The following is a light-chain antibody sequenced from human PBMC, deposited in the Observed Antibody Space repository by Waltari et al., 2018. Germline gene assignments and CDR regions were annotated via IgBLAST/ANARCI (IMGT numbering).Light chain of an antibody. J-gene: IGKJ4*01. CDR2: NGF. CDR1: QSLVHSTGNTH. CDR3: MQSTHWPLT. V-gene: IGKV2-30*02. Sequence: DVVMTQSPLSLAVTLGQPASIPCRSSQSLVHSTGNTHLKWYLQRPGQSPRRLIYNGFTRDSGVPDRFSGSGSGTDFTLMISRVEAEDVGVYYCMQSTHWPLTFGGGTKVEIK.